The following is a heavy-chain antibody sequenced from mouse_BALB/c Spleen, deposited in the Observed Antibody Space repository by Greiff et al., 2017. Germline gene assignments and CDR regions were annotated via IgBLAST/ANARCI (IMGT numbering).Heavy chain of an antibody. CDR2: IRLKSNNYAT. CDR3: TRSGPYAMDY. CDR1: GFTFSNYW. D-gene: IGHD1-3*01. J-gene: IGHJ4*01. V-gene: IGHV6-6*02. Sequence: EVKVEESGGGLVQPGGSMKLSCVASGFTFSNYWMNWVRQSPEKGLEWVAEIRLKSNNYATHYAESVKGRFTISRDDSKSSVYLQMNNLRAEDTGIYYCTRSGPYAMDYWGQGTSVTVSS.